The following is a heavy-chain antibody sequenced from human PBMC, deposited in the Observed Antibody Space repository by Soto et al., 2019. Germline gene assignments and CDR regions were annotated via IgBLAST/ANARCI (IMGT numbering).Heavy chain of an antibody. D-gene: IGHD3-10*01. J-gene: IGHJ4*02. CDR2: INGGNGKT. CDR1: GYTFTLYA. V-gene: IGHV1-3*01. Sequence: QVQLVQSGAEVKKPGASVKISCKASGYTFTLYAMHWVSQAPGQSLEWMGWINGGNGKTKYSQKFQGRVTITRDTSASTAYMALSGLRSEDTAVYYCAKYGSGHSWGQGTHVTVDS. CDR3: AKYGSGHS.